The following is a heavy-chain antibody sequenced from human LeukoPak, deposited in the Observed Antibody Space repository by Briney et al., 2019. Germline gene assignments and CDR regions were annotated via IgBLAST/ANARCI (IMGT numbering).Heavy chain of an antibody. CDR1: GYAFTGYG. Sequence: ASVKVSCKASGYAFTGYGVSWVRQPPGQGLEWMGWISGYNGNTNYAQKLQGRVTMTTDTSTSTAYMELRSLRSDDTAVYYCARSSSGRLVLWGERGLVSVSS. V-gene: IGHV1-18*01. J-gene: IGHJ4*02. D-gene: IGHD3-10*01. CDR3: ARSSSGRLVL. CDR2: ISGYNGNT.